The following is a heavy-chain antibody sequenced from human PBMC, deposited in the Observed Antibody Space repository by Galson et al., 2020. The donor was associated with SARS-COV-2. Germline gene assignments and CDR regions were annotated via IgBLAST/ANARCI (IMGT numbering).Heavy chain of an antibody. CDR3: ARDIPERVAYSCGWWGSGYYYGMDV. J-gene: IGHJ6*02. CDR2: IYYSGST. CDR1: GGPISSGGYY. Sequence: ASETLSLTCTVSGGPISSGGYYWSWIRQHPGKGLEWIGYIYYSGSTYYNPSLKSRVTISVDTSKNQFSLKLSSVTAADTAVYYCARDIPERVAYSCGWWGSGYYYGMDVWGQGTTVTVSS. V-gene: IGHV4-31*03. D-gene: IGHD6-19*01.